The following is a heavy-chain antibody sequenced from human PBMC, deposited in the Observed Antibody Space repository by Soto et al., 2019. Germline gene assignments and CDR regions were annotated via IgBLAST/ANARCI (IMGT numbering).Heavy chain of an antibody. CDR3: ARSQLDYGGNEGAFDI. D-gene: IGHD4-17*01. CDR1: GYTFTSYG. J-gene: IGHJ3*02. V-gene: IGHV1-18*01. Sequence: GASVNVSCKASGYTFTSYGISWVRQAPGQGLEWMGWISAYNGNTNYAQKLQGRVTMTTDTSTSTAYMELRSLRSDDTAVYYCARSQLDYGGNEGAFDIWGQGTMVTVSS. CDR2: ISAYNGNT.